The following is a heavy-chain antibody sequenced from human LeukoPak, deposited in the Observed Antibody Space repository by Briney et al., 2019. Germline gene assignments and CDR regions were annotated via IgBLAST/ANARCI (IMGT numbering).Heavy chain of an antibody. J-gene: IGHJ4*02. D-gene: IGHD5-12*01. V-gene: IGHV3-7*01. CDR2: IKQDGSEK. Sequence: GGSLRLSCAVSGFTFSSYWMSWVRQAPGKRLEWVANIKQDGSEKYYVDSVKGRFTISRDNAKNSLYLQMNSLRAEDTAVYYCARDELGLDYWGQGTLVTVSS. CDR3: ARDELGLDY. CDR1: GFTFSSYW.